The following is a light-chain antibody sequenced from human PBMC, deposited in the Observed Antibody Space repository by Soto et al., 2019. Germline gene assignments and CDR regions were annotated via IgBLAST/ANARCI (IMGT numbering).Light chain of an antibody. J-gene: IGKJ1*01. CDR3: QQYNSYSPVWT. CDR2: AAS. V-gene: IGKV1-5*01. CDR1: QSISSW. Sequence: DIQMTQSPSTLSASVGDRVTITCRASQSISSWLAWYQQKPGKAPKLLIYAASSLESGVPSRFSGSGSGTEFTLTISSLQPDDFATYYCQQYNSYSPVWTFGQGTKVDIK.